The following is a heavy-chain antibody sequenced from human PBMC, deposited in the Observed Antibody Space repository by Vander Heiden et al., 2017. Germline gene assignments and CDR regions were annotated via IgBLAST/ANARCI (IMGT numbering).Heavy chain of an antibody. D-gene: IGHD4-17*01. V-gene: IGHV4-39*01. CDR2: LSYDGST. Sequence: QLQLQESGPGLVKPSETLSLTCAVSGGSISSHTYYWGWIRQPPGKGLDWIGSLSYDGSTYYNASLESRVTMSVDTSKNQLSLKLSSVTAADTAVYYCARHLGVYGDDSLDYWGQGTLVTVSS. CDR1: GGSISSHTYY. J-gene: IGHJ4*02. CDR3: ARHLGVYGDDSLDY.